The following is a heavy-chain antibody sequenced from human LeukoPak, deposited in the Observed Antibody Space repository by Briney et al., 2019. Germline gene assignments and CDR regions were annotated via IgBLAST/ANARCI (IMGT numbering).Heavy chain of an antibody. V-gene: IGHV4-59*08. J-gene: IGHJ4*02. D-gene: IGHD6-13*01. CDR2: IYYSGST. Sequence: SSETLSLTWTVSGGSISSYYWSWIRQPPGKGLEWIGYIYYSGSTNYNPSLKSRVTISVDTSKNQFSLKLSSVTAADTAVYYCARIAAAGYYFDYWGQGTLVTVSS. CDR1: GGSISSYY. CDR3: ARIAAAGYYFDY.